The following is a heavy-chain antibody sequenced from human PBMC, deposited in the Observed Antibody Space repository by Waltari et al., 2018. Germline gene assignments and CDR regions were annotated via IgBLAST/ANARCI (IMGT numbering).Heavy chain of an antibody. D-gene: IGHD5-12*01. J-gene: IGHJ3*02. Sequence: QVQLQESGPGLVKPSQTLSLTCPVSGGSISSGSYYWSWIRPPAGKGLEWIGYIYTSGSTNYNPSLKSRVTISVDTSKNQFSLKLSSVTAADTAVYYCARGRRERWLQLMWTDAFDIWGQGTMVTVSS. CDR1: GGSISSGSYY. CDR2: IYTSGST. CDR3: ARGRRERWLQLMWTDAFDI. V-gene: IGHV4-61*09.